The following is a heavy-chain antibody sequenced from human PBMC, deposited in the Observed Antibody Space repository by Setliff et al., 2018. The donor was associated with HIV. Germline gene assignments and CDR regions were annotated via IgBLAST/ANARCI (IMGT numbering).Heavy chain of an antibody. CDR2: IRYDGSYR. D-gene: IGHD3-10*01. J-gene: IGHJ6*02. Sequence: PGGSLRLSCAASGFTFSSYGMYWVRQAPGKGLEWVAFIRYDGSYRYYADSVKGRFTISRDNSKNTLYLQMHSPRGEDTAVYYCAKAFGSTGMDVWGQGTTVTVSS. V-gene: IGHV3-30*02. CDR1: GFTFSSYG. CDR3: AKAFGSTGMDV.